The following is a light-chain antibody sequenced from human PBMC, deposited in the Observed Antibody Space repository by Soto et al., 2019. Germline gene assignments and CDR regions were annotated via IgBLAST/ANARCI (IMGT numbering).Light chain of an antibody. Sequence: EIVLTQSPATLSLTQGERATLSCRASQSVSSNYVAWYQQKPGQAPRLLIHRTSIRASGVPDRFSGSGAGTEFSLTISSLQSEDFAIYYCQQYNNWPETFGQGTKV. CDR1: QSVSSN. CDR2: RTS. CDR3: QQYNNWPET. V-gene: IGKV3-15*01. J-gene: IGKJ1*01.